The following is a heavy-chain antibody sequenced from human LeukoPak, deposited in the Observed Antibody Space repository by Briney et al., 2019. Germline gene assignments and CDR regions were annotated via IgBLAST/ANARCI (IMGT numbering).Heavy chain of an antibody. D-gene: IGHD6-13*01. CDR2: ISYDGSNK. J-gene: IGHJ4*02. V-gene: IGHV3-30*18. Sequence: PGGSLRLSCAASGFTFSSYGMHWVRQAPGKGLEWVAVISYDGSNKYYADSVKGRFTISRDNSKNTLYLQMNSLRAEDTAVYYCANSRIAAAGTPGNYWGQGTLVTVSS. CDR3: ANSRIAAAGTPGNY. CDR1: GFTFSSYG.